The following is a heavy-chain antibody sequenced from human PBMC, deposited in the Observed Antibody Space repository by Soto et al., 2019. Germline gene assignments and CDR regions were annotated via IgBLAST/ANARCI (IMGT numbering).Heavy chain of an antibody. CDR3: ARVPGP. J-gene: IGHJ5*02. CDR2: IYHSGST. V-gene: IGHV4-30-2*01. Sequence: QLRLQESGSGRVKPSQTLSLTCAVSGGSISSGGYSWSWIRQPPGKGLEWIGYIYHSGSTYYNPSLKSRVTISVDRSKNQFSLKLSSVTAADTAVYYCARVPGPWGQGTLVTVSS. CDR1: GGSISSGGYS.